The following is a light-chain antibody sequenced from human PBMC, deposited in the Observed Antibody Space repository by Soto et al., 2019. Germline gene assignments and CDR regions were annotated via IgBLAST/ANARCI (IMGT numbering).Light chain of an antibody. CDR1: QSITNS. Sequence: DIQMAQSPSSLSASAGDRVTITCRASQSITNSLNWYQQKPGKAPEILIYAASTLQSGVPSRFSGSGSGTDFTLTISSLQPEDFATYFCQQTYSTPWTFGQGTKVEIK. J-gene: IGKJ1*01. CDR3: QQTYSTPWT. V-gene: IGKV1-39*01. CDR2: AAS.